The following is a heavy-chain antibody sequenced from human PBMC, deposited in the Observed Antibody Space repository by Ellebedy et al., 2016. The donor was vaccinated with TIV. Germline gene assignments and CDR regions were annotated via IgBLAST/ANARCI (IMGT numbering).Heavy chain of an antibody. CDR1: GFTVSSNY. V-gene: IGHV3-53*01. D-gene: IGHD3-22*01. CDR2: IYSGGST. Sequence: GESLKISXAASGFTVSSNYMSWVRQAPGKGLEWVSVIYSGGSTYYADSVKGRFTISRDNSKNTLYLQMNSLRAEDTAVYYCAKHPSSGYLDAFDIWGQGTMVTVSS. J-gene: IGHJ3*02. CDR3: AKHPSSGYLDAFDI.